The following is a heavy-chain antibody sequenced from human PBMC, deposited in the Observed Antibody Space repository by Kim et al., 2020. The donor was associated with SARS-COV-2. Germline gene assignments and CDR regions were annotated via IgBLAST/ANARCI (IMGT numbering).Heavy chain of an antibody. V-gene: IGHV3-30*07. J-gene: IGHJ4*02. D-gene: IGHD6-13*01. Sequence: KGRLTSARDNSKNTLYLQVNSLRAEDTAVYYCARGRETSRKRYGSNWFDYWGQGTLVTVSS. CDR3: ARGRETSRKRYGSNWFDY.